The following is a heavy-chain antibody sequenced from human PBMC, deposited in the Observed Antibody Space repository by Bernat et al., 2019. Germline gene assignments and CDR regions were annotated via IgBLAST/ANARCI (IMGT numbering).Heavy chain of an antibody. J-gene: IGHJ3*02. CDR1: GGSISSSSYY. D-gene: IGHD2-15*01. V-gene: IGHV4-39*01. CDR2: IYYSGT. CDR3: ARLTGGRAFDI. Sequence: QLQLQESGPGLVKSSETLSLTCTVSGGSISSSSYYWGWIRQPPGKGLEWIGSIYYSGTYYNPSLKSRVTISVDTSKNQFSLKLRSVTAADTAVYYCARLTGGRAFDIWGQGTMVTVSS.